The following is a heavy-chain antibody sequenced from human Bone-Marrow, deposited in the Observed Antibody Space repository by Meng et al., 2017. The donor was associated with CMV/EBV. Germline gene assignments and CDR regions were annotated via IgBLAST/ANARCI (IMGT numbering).Heavy chain of an antibody. J-gene: IGHJ4*02. D-gene: IGHD6-6*01. CDR3: ARIGYSSSSEDY. Sequence: GGSLRLSCAASGFSFRNYWMSWVRQAPGKGLEWVANIKEDGGVKYYVDSVKGRFTVSRDNAKNLVFLQMNSLRVEDTAVYYCARIGYSSSSEDYWGQGTLATVSS. CDR2: IKEDGGVK. V-gene: IGHV3-7*01. CDR1: GFSFRNYW.